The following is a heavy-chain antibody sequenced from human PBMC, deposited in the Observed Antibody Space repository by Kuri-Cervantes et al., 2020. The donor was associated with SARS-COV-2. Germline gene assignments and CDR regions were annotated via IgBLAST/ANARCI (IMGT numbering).Heavy chain of an antibody. CDR1: GGSISSYY. V-gene: IGHV4-59*12. CDR3: ARISRTYAFDI. CDR2: IYYSGST. D-gene: IGHD1-14*01. J-gene: IGHJ3*02. Sequence: ESLKISCTVSGGSISSYYWSWIRQPPGKGLEWIGYIYYSGSTNYNPSLKSRVTMSVDTSKNQFSLKLSSVTAADTAVYHCARISRTYAFDIWGQGTMVTVSS.